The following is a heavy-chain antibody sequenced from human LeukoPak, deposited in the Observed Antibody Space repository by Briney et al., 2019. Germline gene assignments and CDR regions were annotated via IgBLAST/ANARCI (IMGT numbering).Heavy chain of an antibody. CDR2: IRYDGSNI. CDR3: AKDQGYFDWLNDY. CDR1: GFTFSIYG. Sequence: GGSLRLSCAASGFTFSIYGMHWVPHAPGKGLEWVAFIRYDGSNIYYADSVKGRFTISRDNSKNTLYLQMNSLRAEDTAVYYCAKDQGYFDWLNDYWGQGTLVTVSS. D-gene: IGHD3-9*01. V-gene: IGHV3-30*02. J-gene: IGHJ4*02.